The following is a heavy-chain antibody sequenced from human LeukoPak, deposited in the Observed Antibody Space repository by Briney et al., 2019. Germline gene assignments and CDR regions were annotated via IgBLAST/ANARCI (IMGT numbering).Heavy chain of an antibody. D-gene: IGHD4-17*01. J-gene: IGHJ6*03. V-gene: IGHV4-59*01. CDR1: GGSISSYY. CDR2: IYYSGST. Sequence: SETLSLTCTVSGGSISSYYWSWIRQPPGKGLEWIGYIYYSGSTSYNPSLKSRVTISVDTSKNQFSLKLSSVTAADTAVYYCARSYGDYGRYYYYYYMDVWGKETTVTVSS. CDR3: ARSYGDYGRYYYYYYMDV.